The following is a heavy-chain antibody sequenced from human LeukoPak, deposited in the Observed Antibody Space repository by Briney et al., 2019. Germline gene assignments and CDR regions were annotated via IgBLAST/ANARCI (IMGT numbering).Heavy chain of an antibody. Sequence: GASVKVSCKASGYTFTSYDINWVRQATGQGLEWMGWMNPNRNNTDYAQKFQGRVTMTRNTSTSTAYMELSSLRSEDTAVYYCARGKSRISAAVHNWFDPWGQGTLVTVSS. CDR2: MNPNRNNT. V-gene: IGHV1-8*01. J-gene: IGHJ5*02. D-gene: IGHD6-13*01. CDR1: GYTFTSYD. CDR3: ARGKSRISAAVHNWFDP.